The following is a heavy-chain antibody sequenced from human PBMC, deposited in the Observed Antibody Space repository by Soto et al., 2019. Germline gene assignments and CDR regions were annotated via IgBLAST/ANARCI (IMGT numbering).Heavy chain of an antibody. V-gene: IGHV4-34*01. J-gene: IGHJ3*02. CDR1: GGFVSSGSYY. D-gene: IGHD1-1*01. CDR3: ARVERGTATTVVDAFDI. Sequence: QVQRQQWGAGLLKPSETLSLTCAVYGGFVSSGSYYWSWIRQPPGKGLEWIGEMSHSGGTHFNPSLQSRVTISVDTSKNQFSLKTTSVTAADTALYYCARVERGTATTVVDAFDIWGPGTMVTVSS. CDR2: MSHSGGT.